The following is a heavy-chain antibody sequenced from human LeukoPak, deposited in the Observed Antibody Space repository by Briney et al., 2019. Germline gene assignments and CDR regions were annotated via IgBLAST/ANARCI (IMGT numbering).Heavy chain of an antibody. Sequence: GASVKVSCKASGYTFTSYGISWVRQAPGQGLEWVGWISAYNGNTNYAQKLQGRVTMTTDTSTSTAYMKLRSLRSDDTAVYYCARDVLPAKNTVAMTGGDYWGQGTLVTVSS. V-gene: IGHV1-18*01. D-gene: IGHD5-12*01. CDR2: ISAYNGNT. CDR3: ARDVLPAKNTVAMTGGDY. CDR1: GYTFTSYG. J-gene: IGHJ4*02.